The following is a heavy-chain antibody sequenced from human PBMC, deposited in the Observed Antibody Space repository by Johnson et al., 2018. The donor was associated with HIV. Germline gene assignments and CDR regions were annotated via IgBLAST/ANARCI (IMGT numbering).Heavy chain of an antibody. CDR3: ARDPIRGYGDYEDDAFDI. Sequence: QVQLVESGGGLVKPGGSLRLSCAASGFTFSDYYMSWIRQAPGKGLEWVSYISSSGSTIYYADSVKGRFTISRDNAKNSLYLQMNSLRAEDTAGYYCARDPIRGYGDYEDDAFDIWGQGTMVTVSS. CDR1: GFTFSDYY. CDR2: ISSSGSTI. V-gene: IGHV3-11*04. D-gene: IGHD4-17*01. J-gene: IGHJ3*02.